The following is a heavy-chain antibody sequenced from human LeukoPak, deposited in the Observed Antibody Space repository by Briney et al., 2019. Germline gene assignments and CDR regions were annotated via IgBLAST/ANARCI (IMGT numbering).Heavy chain of an antibody. Sequence: GASVKVSCKASGGIFSSYAISWVRQAPGQGLEWMGRIIPILGIANYAQKFQGRVTITADKSTSTAYMELSSLRSEDTAVYYCARDLGIAAAGDYWGQGTLVTVSS. V-gene: IGHV1-69*04. D-gene: IGHD6-13*01. CDR2: IIPILGIA. CDR1: GGIFSSYA. J-gene: IGHJ4*02. CDR3: ARDLGIAAAGDY.